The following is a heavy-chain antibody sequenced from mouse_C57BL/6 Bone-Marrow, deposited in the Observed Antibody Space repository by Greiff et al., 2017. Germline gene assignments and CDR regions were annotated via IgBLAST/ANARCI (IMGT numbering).Heavy chain of an antibody. CDR1: GYTFTSYW. Sequence: QVQLQQPGTELVKPGASVKLSCKASGYTFTSYWMHWVKQRPGQGLEWIGNINPSNGGTNYNEKFKSKATLTVDKSSSTAYMQLSSLTSEDSAVYYCARQTLFITTVVAKGYAMDYWGQGTSVTVSS. J-gene: IGHJ4*01. V-gene: IGHV1-53*01. CDR3: ARQTLFITTVVAKGYAMDY. D-gene: IGHD1-1*01. CDR2: INPSNGGT.